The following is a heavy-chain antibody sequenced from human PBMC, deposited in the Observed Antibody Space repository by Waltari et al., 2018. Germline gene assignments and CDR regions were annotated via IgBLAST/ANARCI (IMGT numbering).Heavy chain of an antibody. CDR3: ARGPATADFDY. CDR1: GYPFPGYF. J-gene: IGHJ4*02. Sequence: QVQLVQSGAEMKQPGASVKVPCQAYGYPFPGYFMHWMRQAPGQGLEWMGWINPNSGDTKYAQKFQGRVTMTRDTSISTAYMELSRLTSDDTAVYYCARGPATADFDYWGQGTLVTVSS. V-gene: IGHV1-2*02. D-gene: IGHD2-2*01. CDR2: INPNSGDT.